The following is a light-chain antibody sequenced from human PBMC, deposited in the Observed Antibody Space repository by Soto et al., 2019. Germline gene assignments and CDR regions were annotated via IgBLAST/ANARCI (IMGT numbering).Light chain of an antibody. Sequence: EIVMTQSPATLSVSPGERATLSCRASQYVSSNLGWYQQKPGQAPRLLIYSASARATGIPARFSGIWSGTEFTLTISSLQSEDFAIYFCQQYNNWPQTFVQGTKVAIK. V-gene: IGKV3-15*01. J-gene: IGKJ1*01. CDR1: QYVSSN. CDR2: SAS. CDR3: QQYNNWPQT.